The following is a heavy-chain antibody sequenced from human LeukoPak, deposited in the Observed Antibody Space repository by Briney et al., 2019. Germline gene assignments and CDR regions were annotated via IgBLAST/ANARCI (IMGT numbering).Heavy chain of an antibody. CDR2: IYYSGST. V-gene: IGHV4-39*01. Sequence: SETLSLTCTVSGGSLSSSSYYWGWIRQPPGKGLEWIGSIYYSGSTYDNPSLKSRVTISVDTSKNQFSLKLSSVTAADTAVYYCARQAGGSYLHPFDNWGQGTLVTVSS. J-gene: IGHJ4*02. CDR3: ARQAGGSYLHPFDN. CDR1: GGSLSSSSYY. D-gene: IGHD1-26*01.